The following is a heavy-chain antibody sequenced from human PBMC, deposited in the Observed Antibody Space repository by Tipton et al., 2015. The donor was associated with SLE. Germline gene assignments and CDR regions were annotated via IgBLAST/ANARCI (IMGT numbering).Heavy chain of an antibody. CDR2: ISDSGNT. CDR3: ARVFVGV. Sequence: TLSLTCTVSGASISRHYWSWLRQPPGEGQEWIGYISDSGNTIDNPPRKSRLTKSVDTSKNQFSLKLSSVTAADTAVYYCARVFVGVWGQGTTVTVSS. J-gene: IGHJ6*02. D-gene: IGHD3-3*01. CDR1: GASISRHY. V-gene: IGHV4-59*08.